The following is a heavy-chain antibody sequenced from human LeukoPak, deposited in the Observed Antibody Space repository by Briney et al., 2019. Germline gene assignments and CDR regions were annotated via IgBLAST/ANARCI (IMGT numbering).Heavy chain of an antibody. CDR1: GGTFSSYA. J-gene: IGHJ3*02. V-gene: IGHV1-69*01. CDR2: IIPIFGTA. Sequence: SVKVSCKASGGTFSSYAISWVRQAPGQGLEWMGGIIPIFGTANYAQKFQGRVTITADESTSTAYMELSSLRSEDTAVYYCASFPSTYYYDSSGYSDAFDIWGQGTMVTVSS. CDR3: ASFPSTYYYDSSGYSDAFDI. D-gene: IGHD3-22*01.